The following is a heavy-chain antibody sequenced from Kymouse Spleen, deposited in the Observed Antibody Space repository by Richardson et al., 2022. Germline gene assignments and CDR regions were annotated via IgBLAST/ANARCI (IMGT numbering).Heavy chain of an antibody. Sequence: QVQLQESGPGLVKPSETLSLTCTVSGGSVSSGSYYWSWIRQPPGKGLEWIGYIYYSGSTNYNPSLKSRVTISVDTSKNQFSLKLSSVTAADTAVYYCARGEGAARGFDYWGQGTLVTVSS. CDR1: GGSVSSGSYY. V-gene: IGHV4-61*01. CDR2: IYYSGST. J-gene: IGHJ4*02. D-gene: IGHD6-6*01. CDR3: ARGEGAARGFDY.